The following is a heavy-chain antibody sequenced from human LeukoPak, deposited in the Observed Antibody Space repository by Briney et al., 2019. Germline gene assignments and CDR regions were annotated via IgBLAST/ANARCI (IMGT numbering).Heavy chain of an antibody. Sequence: PGGSLRLSCAASGFSFTTHNMNWVRQAPGKGLEWISYISGSGEAIFYADSVQGRFTISRDSAKNSIYLQMNTLRAEDTAVYYCARTYGSGSLDYGGQGTLVTVSS. CDR2: ISGSGEAI. CDR3: ARTYGSGSLDY. CDR1: GFSFTTHN. V-gene: IGHV3-48*01. J-gene: IGHJ4*02. D-gene: IGHD2-15*01.